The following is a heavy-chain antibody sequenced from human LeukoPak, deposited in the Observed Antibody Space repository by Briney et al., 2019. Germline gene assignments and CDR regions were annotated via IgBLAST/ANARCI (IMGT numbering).Heavy chain of an antibody. J-gene: IGHJ6*03. V-gene: IGHV3-7*01. Sequence: GGSLSLSCIASGFSFSSYWMSWVRQAPGKGLEWVANIKSDGSKIYYVDSVKGRFTISRDNAKNSLYLQMNSLRAEDTAVYYCAKDAGWHEEDYYYYMDVWGKGTTVTISS. CDR2: IKSDGSKI. CDR3: AKDAGWHEEDYYYYMDV. D-gene: IGHD6-19*01. CDR1: GFSFSSYW.